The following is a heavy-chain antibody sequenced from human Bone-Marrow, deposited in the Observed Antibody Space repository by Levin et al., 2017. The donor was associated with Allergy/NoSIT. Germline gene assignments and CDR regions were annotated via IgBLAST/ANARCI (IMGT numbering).Heavy chain of an antibody. J-gene: IGHJ4*02. CDR3: VRLDWNLPYYVDY. D-gene: IGHD1-1*01. CDR1: GDSISTSANY. V-gene: IGHV4-39*07. Sequence: RTSETLSLTCIVSGDSISTSANYWGWIRQHPGKGLEWIGSIYYSGSTQYSPSLRGRATISLDTSKNQFSLSLTSVTAADTAVYFCVRLDWNLPYYVDYWGQGTLVTVSS. CDR2: IYYSGST.